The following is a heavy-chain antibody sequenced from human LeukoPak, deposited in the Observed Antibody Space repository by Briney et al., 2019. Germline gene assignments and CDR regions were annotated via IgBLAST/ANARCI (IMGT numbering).Heavy chain of an antibody. CDR2: IXXSGST. CDR1: GDSISNFY. D-gene: IGHD5-18*01. V-gene: IGHV4-59*01. Sequence: SETLSLTCTVSGDSISNFYXSXIRQPPGKGXXWIGYIXXSGSTNYNPSLKSRVTXXXXTSKSQFSLKLSSVTAADTAVYYCARTTWIQLIDHWGQGTLVTVSS. J-gene: IGHJ4*02. CDR3: ARTTWIQLIDH.